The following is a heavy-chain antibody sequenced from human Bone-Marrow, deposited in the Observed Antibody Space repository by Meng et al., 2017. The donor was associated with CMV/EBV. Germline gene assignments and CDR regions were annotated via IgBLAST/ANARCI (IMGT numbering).Heavy chain of an antibody. CDR2: ISGSGGST. J-gene: IGHJ6*02. CDR3: ARDIREGSGSYWSSYYYYGMDV. Sequence: GESLKISCAASGFTFSSYWMSWVRQAPGKGLEWVSAISGSGGSTYYADSVKGRFTISRDNSKNTLYLQMNSLRAEDTAVYYCARDIREGSGSYWSSYYYYGMDVWGQGTTVTVSS. V-gene: IGHV3-23*01. D-gene: IGHD3-10*01. CDR1: GFTFSSYW.